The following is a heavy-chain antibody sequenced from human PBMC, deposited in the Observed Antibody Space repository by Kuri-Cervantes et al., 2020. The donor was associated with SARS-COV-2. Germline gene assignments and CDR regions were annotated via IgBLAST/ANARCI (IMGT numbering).Heavy chain of an antibody. CDR1: GFTFSSYS. CDR3: ARDLYMRRLDAFDI. Sequence: GGSLRLSCAASGFTFSSYSMNWVRQAPGKGLEWVSYISSSSSTIYYADSVKGRFTISRGNSKNTLYLQMTSLRAEDTAVYYCARDLYMRRLDAFDIWGQGTMVTDSS. D-gene: IGHD1-1*01. CDR2: ISSSSSTI. J-gene: IGHJ3*02. V-gene: IGHV3-48*01.